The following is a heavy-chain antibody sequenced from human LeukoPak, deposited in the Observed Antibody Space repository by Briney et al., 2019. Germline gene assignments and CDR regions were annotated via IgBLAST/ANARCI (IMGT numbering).Heavy chain of an antibody. CDR1: GYTLTELS. Sequence: ASVKVSCKVTGYTLTELSMHWVRQAPGKGLEWMGGFDPEDGETIYAQKFQGRVTMIEDTSTDTAYMELSSLRSEDTAVYYCATAGRSKGVPYYYYYGMDVWGQGTTVTVSS. CDR2: FDPEDGET. D-gene: IGHD2-15*01. J-gene: IGHJ6*02. CDR3: ATAGRSKGVPYYYYYGMDV. V-gene: IGHV1-24*01.